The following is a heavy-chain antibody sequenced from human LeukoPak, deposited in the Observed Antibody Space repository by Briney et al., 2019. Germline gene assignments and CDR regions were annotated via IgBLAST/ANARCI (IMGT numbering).Heavy chain of an antibody. J-gene: IGHJ4*02. CDR2: ISSSTRRI. CDR1: GFNFSSYS. CDR3: ARRSSRSFDY. Sequence: GGSLRLSCAASGFNFSSYSLNWVRQAPGKGLEWVSYISSSTRRIYYADSVKGRLTISRDNAKNSLYLQMNSLRAEDTAVYYCARRSSRSFDYWGQGTLVTVSS. D-gene: IGHD2-2*01. V-gene: IGHV3-48*04.